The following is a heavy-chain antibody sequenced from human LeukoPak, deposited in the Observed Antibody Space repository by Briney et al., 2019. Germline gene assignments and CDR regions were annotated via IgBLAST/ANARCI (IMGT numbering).Heavy chain of an antibody. Sequence: GGSLRLSCAASGFTLSSHWMGWVRQAPGKGLEWVSYISSSSGTIYYADSVKGRFTISRDNAKNSLYLQMNSLRAEDTAVYYCARDGSGYSSGWYGYYFDYWGQGTLVTVSS. CDR1: GFTLSSHW. CDR2: ISSSSGTI. CDR3: ARDGSGYSSGWYGYYFDY. V-gene: IGHV3-48*04. D-gene: IGHD6-19*01. J-gene: IGHJ4*02.